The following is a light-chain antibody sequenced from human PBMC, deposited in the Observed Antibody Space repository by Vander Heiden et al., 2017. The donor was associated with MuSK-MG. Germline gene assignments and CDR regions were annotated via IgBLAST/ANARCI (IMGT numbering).Light chain of an antibody. V-gene: IGKV1-9*01. Sequence: DIQLTQSPSFLSASVGDRVTITCRASQGIASHLAWYQQEPGKAPKLLIYAASTLQSGVPSRFSGSGSGTEFSLTISSLQPEDFPTYYCQQLNSHPRTFGGGTKLEI. CDR2: AAS. CDR1: QGIASH. J-gene: IGKJ4*01. CDR3: QQLNSHPRT.